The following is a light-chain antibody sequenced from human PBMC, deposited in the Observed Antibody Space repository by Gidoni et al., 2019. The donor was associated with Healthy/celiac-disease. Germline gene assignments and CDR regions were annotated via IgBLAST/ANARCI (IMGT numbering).Light chain of an antibody. CDR1: QSSSSY. J-gene: IGKJ1*01. Sequence: DIQMTQSPSSLSASVGDRVTITCRASQSSSSYLNWYQQKPGKAPKLLIYAASSLQSGVPSRFSGSGSGTDFTRTISSLQPEEFATYYCQPSYSTPQTFXXXTKVEIK. V-gene: IGKV1-39*01. CDR2: AAS. CDR3: QPSYSTPQT.